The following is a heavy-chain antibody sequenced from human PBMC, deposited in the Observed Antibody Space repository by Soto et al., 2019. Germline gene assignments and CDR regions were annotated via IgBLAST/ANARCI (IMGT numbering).Heavy chain of an antibody. V-gene: IGHV4-34*01. Sequence: QVQLQQWGAGLLKPSETLSLTCAVYGGSFSGYYWSWIRQPPGKGLEGIGEINHSGSTNYNPSLKSRATRSVDTSKNQFSLKLSSVTAADTAVYYCARGKMGWFDPWGQGTLVTVSS. J-gene: IGHJ5*02. CDR1: GGSFSGYY. CDR3: ARGKMGWFDP. D-gene: IGHD2-8*01. CDR2: INHSGST.